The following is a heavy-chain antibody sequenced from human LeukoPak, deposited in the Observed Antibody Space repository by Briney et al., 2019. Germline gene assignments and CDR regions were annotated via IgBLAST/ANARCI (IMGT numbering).Heavy chain of an antibody. CDR1: GFTFSSYG. CDR2: ISYDGSNK. CDR3: AKLSGSYTGPFDY. J-gene: IGHJ4*02. D-gene: IGHD1-26*01. Sequence: GGSLRLSCAASGFTFSSYGMHWVRQAPGKELEWVAVISYDGSNKYYADSVKGRFTISRDNSKNTLYLQMNSLRAEDTAVYYCAKLSGSYTGPFDYWGQGTLVTVSS. V-gene: IGHV3-30*18.